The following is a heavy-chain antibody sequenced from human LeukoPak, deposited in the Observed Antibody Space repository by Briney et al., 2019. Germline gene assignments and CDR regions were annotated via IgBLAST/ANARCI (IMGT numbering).Heavy chain of an antibody. CDR3: ARQAPIDYYYGMDV. Sequence: SETLSLTCTVSVGSISSYYWSWIRQPPGKGLEWIGCIYYSGSTNYNPSLKSRVTISVDTSKNQFSLKLSSVTAADTAVYYCARQAPIDYYYGMDVWGQGTTVTVSS. CDR2: IYYSGST. CDR1: VGSISSYY. V-gene: IGHV4-59*08. J-gene: IGHJ6*02.